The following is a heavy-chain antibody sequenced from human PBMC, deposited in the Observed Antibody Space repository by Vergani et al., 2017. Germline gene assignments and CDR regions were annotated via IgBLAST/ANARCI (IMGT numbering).Heavy chain of an antibody. CDR3: ARQFWVSQGVGAFET. J-gene: IGHJ3*02. CDR2: VSHSGSA. CDR1: GYSISRGYY. D-gene: IGHD3-16*01. V-gene: IGHV4-38-2*02. Sequence: QVQLQESGPGLVKPSETLSLTCSVSGYSISRGYYWGWIRQPPGKGLEWIATVSHSGSAYYNPSLRRRVTISVETSKNQFSLRLTTLTAADTAVYYCARQFWVSQGVGAFETWGRGTEVSVSS.